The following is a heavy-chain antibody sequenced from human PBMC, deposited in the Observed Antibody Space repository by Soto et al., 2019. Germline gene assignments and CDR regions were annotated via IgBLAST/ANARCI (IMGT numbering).Heavy chain of an antibody. CDR2: IKQDGSEK. D-gene: IGHD6-19*01. CDR3: ARTGQYSSRWLYYYYYGMHV. V-gene: IGHV3-7*01. CDR1: GFTFSRYW. J-gene: IGHJ6*02. Sequence: PGGSLRLSCAASGFTFSRYWMSWVRQAPGKGLEWVANIKQDGSEKYYVDSVKGRFTISRDNAKNSLYLQMNSLRAEDTAVYYCARTGQYSSRWLYYYYYGMHVWGQGTTVT.